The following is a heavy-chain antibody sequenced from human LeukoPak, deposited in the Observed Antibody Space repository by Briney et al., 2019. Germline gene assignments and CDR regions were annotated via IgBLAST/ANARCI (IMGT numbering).Heavy chain of an antibody. J-gene: IGHJ6*02. CDR3: ARYQNYYGSGSYFDYGMDV. CDR1: GYTFTSYA. Sequence: ASVKVSCKASGYTFTSYAMHWVRQAPGQRLEWMGWIHAGNGKTKYSQKFQGGVTITRDTSASTAYMELSSLRSEDTAVYYCARYQNYYGSGSYFDYGMDVWGQGTTVTVSS. D-gene: IGHD3-10*01. V-gene: IGHV1-3*01. CDR2: IHAGNGKT.